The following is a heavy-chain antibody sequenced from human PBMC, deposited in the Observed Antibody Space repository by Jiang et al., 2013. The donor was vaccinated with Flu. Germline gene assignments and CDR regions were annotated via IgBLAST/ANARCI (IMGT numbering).Heavy chain of an antibody. D-gene: IGHD2-15*01. Sequence: SGAEVKKPGASVKVSCKASGYTFTSYYMHWVRQAPGQGLEWMGIINPSGGSTSYAQKFQGRVTMTRDTSTSTVYMELSSLRSEDTAVYYCARGGYCSGGSCYVFDYWGQGTLVTVSS. CDR3: ARGGYCSGGSCYVFDY. V-gene: IGHV1-46*01. J-gene: IGHJ4*02. CDR1: GYTFTSYY. CDR2: INPSGGST.